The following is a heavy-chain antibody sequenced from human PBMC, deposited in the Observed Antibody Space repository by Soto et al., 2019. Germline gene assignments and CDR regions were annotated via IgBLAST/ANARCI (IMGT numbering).Heavy chain of an antibody. J-gene: IGHJ4*02. CDR3: ARVSNGDLGGY. CDR2: INAGDGET. D-gene: IGHD4-17*01. CDR1: GCTFSEYG. Sequence: VRLEQSGAEVKKPWASVRLSCKTSGCTFSEYGLHWVRQAPGQSFEWMGWINAGDGETKYSQVFQGRVTISSATSTRTSYMDVTNLNLEDTAVYFCARVSNGDLGGYWGQGTLVTVSS. V-gene: IGHV1-3*01.